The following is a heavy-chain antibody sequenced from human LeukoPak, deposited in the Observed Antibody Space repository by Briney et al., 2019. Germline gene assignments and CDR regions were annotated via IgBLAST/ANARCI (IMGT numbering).Heavy chain of an antibody. V-gene: IGHV4-59*08. J-gene: IGHJ4*02. CDR2: IYYSGST. Sequence: SETLSLTCIVSGASISSYYWSWIRQPPGKGLEWIGYIYYSGSTNYNPSLKSRVTISVDTSKNQFSLKLSSVTAADTAVYYCARGRELLVDYWGQGTLVTVSS. CDR1: GASISSYY. CDR3: ARGRELLVDY. D-gene: IGHD1-26*01.